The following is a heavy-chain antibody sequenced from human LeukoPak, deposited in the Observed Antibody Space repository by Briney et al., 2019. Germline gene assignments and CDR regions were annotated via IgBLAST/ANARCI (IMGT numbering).Heavy chain of an antibody. Sequence: SETLSLTCTVSGGSISSSSYYWGWIRQPPGKGLEWIGSIYYSGSTYYNPSLKSRVTISVDTSKNQFSLKLSSVTAADTAVYYCARPNSGSFPFMFFDYWGEGTLVTVFS. V-gene: IGHV4-39*01. CDR2: IYYSGST. CDR3: ARPNSGSFPFMFFDY. J-gene: IGHJ4*02. CDR1: GGSISSSSYY. D-gene: IGHD1-26*01.